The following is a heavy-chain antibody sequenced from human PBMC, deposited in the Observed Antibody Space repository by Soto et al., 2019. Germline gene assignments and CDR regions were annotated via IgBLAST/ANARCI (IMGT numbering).Heavy chain of an antibody. V-gene: IGHV3-53*01. CDR1: GFTVSSNY. J-gene: IGHJ6*02. CDR2: IYSGGST. Sequence: EVQLVESGGGLIQPGGSLRLSCAASGFTVSSNYMSWVRQAPGKGLEWVSVIYSGGSTYYADSVKGRFTISRDNSKNTVYLQMNSLRAEDTAVYYCAREYSYGYYYYYAMDVWGHGTTVTVSS. D-gene: IGHD5-18*01. CDR3: AREYSYGYYYYYAMDV.